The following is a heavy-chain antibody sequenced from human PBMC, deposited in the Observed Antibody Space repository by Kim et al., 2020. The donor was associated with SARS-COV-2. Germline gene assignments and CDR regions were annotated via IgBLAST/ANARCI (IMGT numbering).Heavy chain of an antibody. CDR2: IKSKTDGGTT. CDR3: TTDRWYYGGNSRHFDY. J-gene: IGHJ4*02. Sequence: GGSLRLSCAASGFTFSNAWMSWVRQAPGKGLEWVGRIKSKTDGGTTDYAAPVKGRFTISRDDSKNTLYLQMNSLKTEDTAVYYCTTDRWYYGGNSRHFDYWGQGTLVTVSS. D-gene: IGHD4-17*01. CDR1: GFTFSNAW. V-gene: IGHV3-15*01.